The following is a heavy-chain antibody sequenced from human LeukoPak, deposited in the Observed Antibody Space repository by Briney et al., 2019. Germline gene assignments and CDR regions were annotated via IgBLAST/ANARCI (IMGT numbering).Heavy chain of an antibody. Sequence: GESLKISCKGSGYSFTTYWIGWVRQMPGEGLEWMGIIYPGDSDTTYSPSFQGQVTISADRSISTAYLQWSSLKVSDSAMYFCARLPSSGAPSDYWGQGTLVTVSS. CDR1: GYSFTTYW. J-gene: IGHJ4*02. CDR3: ARLPSSGAPSDY. V-gene: IGHV5-51*01. CDR2: IYPGDSDT. D-gene: IGHD3-10*01.